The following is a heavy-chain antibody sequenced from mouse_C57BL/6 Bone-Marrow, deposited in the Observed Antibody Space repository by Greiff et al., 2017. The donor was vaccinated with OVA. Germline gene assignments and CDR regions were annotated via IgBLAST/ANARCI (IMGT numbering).Heavy chain of an antibody. Sequence: EVHLVESGGGLVKPGGSLKLSCAASGFTFSDYGMHWVRQAPEKGLEWVAYISSGSSTIYYADTVKGRFTISRDNAKNSLFLQMTSLRSEDTAMYYCAREDLRAMDYWGQGTSVTVSS. J-gene: IGHJ4*01. CDR1: GFTFSDYG. V-gene: IGHV5-17*01. CDR2: ISSGSSTI. CDR3: AREDLRAMDY.